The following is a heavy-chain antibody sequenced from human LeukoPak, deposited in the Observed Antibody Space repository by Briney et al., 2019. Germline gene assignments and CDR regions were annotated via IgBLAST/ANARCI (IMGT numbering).Heavy chain of an antibody. CDR2: INIQGST. J-gene: IGHJ4*01. V-gene: IGHV4-4*02. CDR1: GGSITNTNY. CDR3: AREGGPYRPLDY. Sequence: PSGTLSLTCGVSGGSITNTNYWARVRRRPRKGLEWGVEINIQGSTNYNPPLMGLDAPSEDKSENHISPQFTSVTAAHTAVYYCAREGGPYRPLDYSGHGTLVTVSS.